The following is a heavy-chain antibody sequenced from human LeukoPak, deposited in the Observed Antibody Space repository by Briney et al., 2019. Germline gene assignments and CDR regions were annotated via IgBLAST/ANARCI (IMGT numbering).Heavy chain of an antibody. J-gene: IGHJ6*03. CDR3: ARGVLLWFGEGDYYYYMDV. CDR1: GGTFSSYA. D-gene: IGHD3-10*01. V-gene: IGHV1-69*01. CDR2: IIPIFGTA. Sequence: SVKVSCKASGGTFSSYAISWVRQAPGQGLEWMGGIIPIFGTANYAQKFQGRVTITADESTSTAYMELSSLRSEDTAVYYCARGVLLWFGEGDYYYYMDVWGKGTTVTVSS.